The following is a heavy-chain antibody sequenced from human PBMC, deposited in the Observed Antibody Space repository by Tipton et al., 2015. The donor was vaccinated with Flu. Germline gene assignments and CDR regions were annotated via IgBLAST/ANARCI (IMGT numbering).Heavy chain of an antibody. J-gene: IGHJ4*02. Sequence: QLVQSGGGVVQPGRSLRLSCAASGFTFSRYPMHWVRRAPGKGLEWVTFISYDGTNQGYTDSVKGRFTILRDNSKNTLYLQMNSLRPEDTAVYYCTRGTGGYEGPVIDYWGQGTLVTVSS. V-gene: IGHV3-30*04. CDR3: TRGTGGYEGPVIDY. D-gene: IGHD5-12*01. CDR2: ISYDGTNQ. CDR1: GFTFSRYP.